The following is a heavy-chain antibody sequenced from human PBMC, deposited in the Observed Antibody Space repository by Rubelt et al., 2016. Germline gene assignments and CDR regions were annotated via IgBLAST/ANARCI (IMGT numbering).Heavy chain of an antibody. CDR2: IYYSGST. V-gene: IGHV4-34*11. Sequence: QVQLQQWGAGLLKPSETLSLTCAVYGGSFSGYYWSWIRQPPGKGLEWIGYIYYSGSTNYNPSLKSRVTRSVDTSKNQFSRKLSSVTAADTAVYYCARESPWGEDGMDVWGQGTTVTVSS. CDR1: GGSFSGYY. D-gene: IGHD7-27*01. CDR3: ARESPWGEDGMDV. J-gene: IGHJ6*02.